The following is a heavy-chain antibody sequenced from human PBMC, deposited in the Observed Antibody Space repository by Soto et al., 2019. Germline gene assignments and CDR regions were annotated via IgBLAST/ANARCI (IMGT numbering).Heavy chain of an antibody. J-gene: IGHJ4*02. CDR1: GDSISTFY. Sequence: QVQLQESGPGLVKPSETLSLTCTVSGDSISTFYWSWIRQPPWKGLEWIGYIYYTGSTNYTPSLKGRVTLAVDTSKKQFSLKMSSLTAADTAVYYCASQRANYFDYWVQETLVTVSS. V-gene: IGHV4-59*01. CDR2: IYYTGST. CDR3: ASQRANYFDY.